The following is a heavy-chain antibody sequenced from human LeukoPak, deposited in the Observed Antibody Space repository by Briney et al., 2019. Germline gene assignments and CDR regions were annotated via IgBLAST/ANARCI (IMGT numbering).Heavy chain of an antibody. CDR2: INPNSGGT. D-gene: IGHD1-26*01. Sequence: ASVKVSCKTSGYTFTGCYMHWVRQAPGQGLEWMGWINPNSGGTNYAQKFQGRVTMTRDMSTSTVYMELSSLRSEDTAVYYCARVVGATGEREYYFDYWGQGTLVTVSS. V-gene: IGHV1-2*02. CDR1: GYTFTGCY. CDR3: ARVVGATGEREYYFDY. J-gene: IGHJ4*02.